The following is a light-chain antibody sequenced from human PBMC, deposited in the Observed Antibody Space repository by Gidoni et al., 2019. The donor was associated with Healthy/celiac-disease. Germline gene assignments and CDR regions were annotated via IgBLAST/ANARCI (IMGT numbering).Light chain of an antibody. Sequence: DRVTITCRASQSISSYLNWYQQKPGKAPKLLIYAASSLQSGVPSRFSGSGSGTDFTLTISSLQPEDFATYYCQQSYSTPRTFGGGTKVAIK. V-gene: IGKV1-39*01. CDR3: QQSYSTPRT. CDR1: QSISSY. CDR2: AAS. J-gene: IGKJ4*01.